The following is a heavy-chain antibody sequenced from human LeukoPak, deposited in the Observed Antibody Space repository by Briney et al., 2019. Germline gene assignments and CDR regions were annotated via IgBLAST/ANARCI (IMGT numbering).Heavy chain of an antibody. J-gene: IGHJ4*02. D-gene: IGHD6-13*01. CDR1: GGTFSSYA. CDR2: IIPIFATA. CDR3: ATDRAAAGLAPFDY. V-gene: IGHV1-69*13. Sequence: GASVKASCKASGGTFSSYAISWVRQAPGQGLEWMGGIIPIFATANYAQKFQGRVTITADESTSTAYMELSSLRSEDTAVYYCATDRAAAGLAPFDYWGQGTLVTVSS.